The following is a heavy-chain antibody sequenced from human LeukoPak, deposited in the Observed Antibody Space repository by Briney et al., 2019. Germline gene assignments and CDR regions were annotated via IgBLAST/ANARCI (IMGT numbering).Heavy chain of an antibody. D-gene: IGHD3-22*01. CDR1: GGTFSSYA. J-gene: IGHJ4*02. CDR3: AGRSYDSSGYYQFDY. V-gene: IGHV1-69*05. Sequence: SVKVSCKAFGGTFSSYAISWVRQAPGQGLEWMGRIIPIFGTANYAQKFQGRVTITTDESTSTAYMELSSLRSEDTAVYYCAGRSYDSSGYYQFDYWGQGTLVTVSS. CDR2: IIPIFGTA.